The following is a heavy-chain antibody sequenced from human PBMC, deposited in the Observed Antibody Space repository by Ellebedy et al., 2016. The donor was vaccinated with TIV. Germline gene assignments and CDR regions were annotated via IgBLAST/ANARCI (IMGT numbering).Heavy chain of an antibody. J-gene: IGHJ4*02. CDR2: ISSSSSTI. CDR3: ASHRMVRAWGTFDY. Sequence: GESLKISXAASGFTFNTYSMNWVRQAPGKGLEWVSYISSSSSTIYYADSVKGRFTISRDNAKNSLYLQMNSLRAEDTAVYYCASHRMVRAWGTFDYWGQGTLVTVSS. D-gene: IGHD3-10*01. CDR1: GFTFNTYS. V-gene: IGHV3-48*04.